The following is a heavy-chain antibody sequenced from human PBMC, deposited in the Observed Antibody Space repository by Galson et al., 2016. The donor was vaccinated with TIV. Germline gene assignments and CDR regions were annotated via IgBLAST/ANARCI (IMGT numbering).Heavy chain of an antibody. CDR1: GYTFTGYF. CDR2: INPNSGGT. CDR3: ARAPTLIVATIYWYFDL. Sequence: SVKVSCKASGYTFTGYFMHWVRQAPGQGLEWMGWINPNSGGTNYAQKFQGRVTMTMDTSISTAYMELSSLISDDTAMYFCARAPTLIVATIYWYFDLWGRGTLVTVSS. J-gene: IGHJ2*01. V-gene: IGHV1-2*02. D-gene: IGHD5-12*01.